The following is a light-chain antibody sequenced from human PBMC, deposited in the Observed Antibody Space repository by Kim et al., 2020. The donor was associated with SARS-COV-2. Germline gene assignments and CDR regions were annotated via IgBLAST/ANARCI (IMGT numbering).Light chain of an antibody. CDR3: QSYDSSNVV. CDR2: EDN. Sequence: GKTVTICWPRSSGSIASNYVQWYQQRPGSAPTTVIYEDNQRPSGVPDRFSGSIDSSSNSASLTISGLKTEDEADYYCQSYDSSNVVFGGGTQLTVL. J-gene: IGLJ2*01. CDR1: SGSIASNY. V-gene: IGLV6-57*03.